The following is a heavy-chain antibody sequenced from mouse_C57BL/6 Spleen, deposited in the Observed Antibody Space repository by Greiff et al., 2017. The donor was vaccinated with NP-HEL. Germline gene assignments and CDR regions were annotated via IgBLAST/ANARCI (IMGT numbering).Heavy chain of an antibody. CDR1: GYSFTGYY. V-gene: IGHV1-42*01. CDR2: INPSTGGT. Sequence: EVQLKESGPELVKPGASVKISCKASGYSFTGYYMNWVKQSPEKSLEWIGEINPSTGGTTYNQKFKAKATLTVDKSSSTAYMQLKSLTSEDSAVYYCARDWDFDYWGQGTTLTVSS. J-gene: IGHJ2*01. CDR3: ARDWDFDY. D-gene: IGHD4-1*01.